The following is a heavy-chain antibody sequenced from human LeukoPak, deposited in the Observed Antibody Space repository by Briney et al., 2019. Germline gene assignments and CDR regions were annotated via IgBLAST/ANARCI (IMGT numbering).Heavy chain of an antibody. CDR3: ARFIYDILTGYSKPSYYFDY. J-gene: IGHJ4*02. Sequence: GSLRLSCAASGFTFSSYSMNWVRQAPGKGLEWVSSISSSSSYIYYADSVKGRFTISRDNAKNSLYLQMNSLRAEDTAVYYCARFIYDILTGYSKPSYYFDYWGQGTLVTVSS. V-gene: IGHV3-21*01. CDR1: GFTFSSYS. CDR2: ISSSSSYI. D-gene: IGHD3-9*01.